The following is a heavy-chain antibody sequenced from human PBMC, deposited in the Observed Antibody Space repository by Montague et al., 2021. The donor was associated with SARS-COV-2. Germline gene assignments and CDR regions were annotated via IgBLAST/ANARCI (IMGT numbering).Heavy chain of an antibody. J-gene: IGHJ5*01. CDR2: IDGDGDK. CDR3: ARSRVMWTVQGGNWFDS. Sequence: PALVKPTHTLTLTCAFSGFSLATEGMCVNWIRQPPGKAPEWLARIDGDGDKYFSASLKTRLTISMDTSRNQVVLTMTNMDPVETATYYCARSRVMWTVQGGNWFDSWGQGTLVTVSS. V-gene: IGHV2-70*11. CDR1: GFSLATEGMC. D-gene: IGHD3/OR15-3a*01.